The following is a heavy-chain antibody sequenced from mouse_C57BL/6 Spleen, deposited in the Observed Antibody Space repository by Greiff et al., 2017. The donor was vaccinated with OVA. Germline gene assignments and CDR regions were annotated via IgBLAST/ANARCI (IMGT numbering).Heavy chain of an antibody. Sequence: QVQLQQSGAELVRPGASVTLSCKASGYTFTDYEMHWVKQTPVHGLEWIGAIDPETGGTAYNQKFKGKAILTADKSSSTAYMELRSLTSEDSAVYYCTRKGLLEAWFAYWGQGTLVTVSA. CDR1: GYTFTDYE. D-gene: IGHD2-3*01. J-gene: IGHJ3*01. CDR3: TRKGLLEAWFAY. V-gene: IGHV1-15*01. CDR2: IDPETGGT.